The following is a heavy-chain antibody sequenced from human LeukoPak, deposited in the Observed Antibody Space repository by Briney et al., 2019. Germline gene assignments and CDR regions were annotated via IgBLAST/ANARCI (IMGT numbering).Heavy chain of an antibody. CDR3: AREEDIVVVPAAGSADNWFDP. D-gene: IGHD2-2*01. Sequence: ASVKVSCKASGYTFTSYYMHWVRQAPGQGLEWMGIINPSGGSTSYAQKFQGRVTMTRDMSTSTVYMELSSLRSEDTAVYYCAREEDIVVVPAAGSADNWFDPWGQGTLVTVSS. CDR1: GYTFTSYY. V-gene: IGHV1-46*01. CDR2: INPSGGST. J-gene: IGHJ5*02.